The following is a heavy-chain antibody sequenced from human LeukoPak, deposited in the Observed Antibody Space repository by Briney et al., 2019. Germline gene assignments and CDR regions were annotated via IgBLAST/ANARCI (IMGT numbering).Heavy chain of an antibody. V-gene: IGHV3-53*01. Sequence: GGSLRLSCAASGFTVSSNYMNWVRQAPGKGLEWVSVIYGGGNIYYADSVKGRFTISRDNSKNTLYLQMNSLRAEDTAVYYCARGAGYNYPYYSDYWGQGTLVTVSS. CDR1: GFTVSSNY. D-gene: IGHD5-24*01. CDR2: IYGGGNI. CDR3: ARGAGYNYPYYSDY. J-gene: IGHJ4*02.